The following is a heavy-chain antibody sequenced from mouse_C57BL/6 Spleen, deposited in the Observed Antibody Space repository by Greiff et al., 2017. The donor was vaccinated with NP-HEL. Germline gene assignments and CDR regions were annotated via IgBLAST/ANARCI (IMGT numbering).Heavy chain of an antibody. V-gene: IGHV1-64*01. D-gene: IGHD2-2*01. CDR3: ARRLRRYFDV. CDR1: GYTFTSYW. CDR2: IHPNSGST. Sequence: QVQLKQPGAELVKPGASVKLSCKASGYTFTSYWMHWVKQRPGQGLEWIGMIHPNSGSTNYNEKFKSKATLTVDKSSSTAYMQLSSLTSEDSAVYYCARRLRRYFDVWGTGTTVTVSS. J-gene: IGHJ1*03.